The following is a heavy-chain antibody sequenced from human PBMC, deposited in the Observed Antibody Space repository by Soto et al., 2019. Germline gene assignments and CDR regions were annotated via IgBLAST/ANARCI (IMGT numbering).Heavy chain of an antibody. V-gene: IGHV3-72*01. Sequence: EVQLAESGGGLVQPGGSLRLSCAASGFTFSDHYMDWVRQAPGKGLEWVGRSRDKVHSHTTEYAASVKGRFTISRGDSDNSLYLQMNSLKTEDTAVDYCARGVVSTGYFDYWGQGNLVTVSS. J-gene: IGHJ4*02. CDR1: GFTFSDHY. CDR3: ARGVVSTGYFDY. D-gene: IGHD5-12*01. CDR2: SRDKVHSHTT.